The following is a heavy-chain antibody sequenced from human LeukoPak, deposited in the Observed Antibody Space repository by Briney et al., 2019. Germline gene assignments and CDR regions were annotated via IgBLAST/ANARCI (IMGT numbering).Heavy chain of an antibody. CDR2: IYYSGST. V-gene: IGHV4-59*01. Sequence: SETLSLTCTVSGGSISSYYWSWIRQPPGKGLEWIGYIYYSGSTNYNPSLKSRVTISVDTSKNQFSLKLSSVTAADTAVYYCARVEWEPQIMGWFDPWGQGTLVTVSS. J-gene: IGHJ5*02. CDR1: GGSISSYY. CDR3: ARVEWEPQIMGWFDP. D-gene: IGHD1-26*01.